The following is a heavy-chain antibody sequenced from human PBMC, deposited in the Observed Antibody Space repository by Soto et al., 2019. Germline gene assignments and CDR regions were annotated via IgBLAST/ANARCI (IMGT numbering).Heavy chain of an antibody. CDR2: ISWNSGSI. V-gene: IGHV3-9*01. D-gene: IGHD4-17*01. CDR3: AKDMEGDGDYTAFDI. CDR1: GFTFDDYA. J-gene: IGHJ3*02. Sequence: DVQLVESGGGLVQPGRSLRLSCAASGFTFDDYAMHWVRQAPGKGLEWVSGISWNSGSIGYADSVKGRFTISRDNAKNSLYLQMNSLRAEDTALYYCAKDMEGDGDYTAFDIWGQGTMVTVSS.